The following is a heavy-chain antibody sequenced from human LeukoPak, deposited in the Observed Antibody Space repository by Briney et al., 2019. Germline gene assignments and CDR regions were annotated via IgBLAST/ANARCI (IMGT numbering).Heavy chain of an antibody. Sequence: PGGSLRLSCAASGFTFSSYSMNWVRQAPGKGLEWVSSISGGGSYKYYADSVRGRFTISRDNSKNSLYLQMNSLRAEDTAVYYCARTFGAYDFWGQGTLVTVSS. D-gene: IGHD3-16*01. J-gene: IGHJ4*02. V-gene: IGHV3-21*01. CDR2: ISGGGSYK. CDR1: GFTFSSYS. CDR3: ARTFGAYDF.